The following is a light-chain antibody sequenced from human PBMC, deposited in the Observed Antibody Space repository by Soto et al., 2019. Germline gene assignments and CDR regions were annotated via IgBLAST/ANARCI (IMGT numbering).Light chain of an antibody. V-gene: IGKV2-30*02. CDR2: KVS. CDR1: QSLIHSDGNTY. Sequence: DVVMTQSPLSLPVTLGQPASISCRSSQSLIHSDGNTYLNWFQQRPGQSPRRLIYKVSDRDSGVPDRFSGSGSGTDFSLEISMLEAEDVGVYYCMQGTRLAWTFGQGTEVEIK. CDR3: MQGTRLAWT. J-gene: IGKJ1*01.